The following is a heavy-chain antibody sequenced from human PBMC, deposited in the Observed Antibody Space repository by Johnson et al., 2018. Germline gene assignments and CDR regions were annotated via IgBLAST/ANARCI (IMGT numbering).Heavy chain of an antibody. J-gene: IGHJ6*02. V-gene: IGHV3-43*01. CDR2: ISWDGGST. Sequence: EVQLVESGGVVVQPGGSLRLSCAASGFTFDDYTMHWVRQAPGKGLEWVSLISWDGGSTYYADSVKGRFTISRDNSKNSLYLKMNSLRTEDTALYYCAKDRMDSSSWYGFFSGMDVWGQGTTVTVSS. D-gene: IGHD6-13*01. CDR1: GFTFDDYT. CDR3: AKDRMDSSSWYGFFSGMDV.